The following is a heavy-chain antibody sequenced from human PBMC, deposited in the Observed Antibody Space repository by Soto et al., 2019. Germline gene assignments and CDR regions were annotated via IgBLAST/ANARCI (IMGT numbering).Heavy chain of an antibody. V-gene: IGHV4-4*07. CDR3: ARGSLYSGYATFDY. CDR1: GGSISSYY. CDR2: IYTSGST. J-gene: IGHJ4*02. Sequence: SETLSLTCTVSGGSISSYYWSWIRQPAGKGLEWIGRIYTSGSTNYNPSLKSRVTMSVDTSKNQFSLKLSSVTAADTAVYYCARGSLYSGYATFDYWGQGTLVTVSS. D-gene: IGHD5-12*01.